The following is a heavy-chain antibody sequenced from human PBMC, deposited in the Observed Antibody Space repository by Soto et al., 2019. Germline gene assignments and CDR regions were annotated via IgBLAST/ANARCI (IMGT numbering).Heavy chain of an antibody. Sequence: GSLRLSCAASGFTFSNAWMNWVRQAPGKGLEWVGRIKSKTDGGTTDYAAPVKGRFTISRDDSKNTLYLQMNSLKTEDTAVYYCTTTESDYYYGMDVWGQGTTVTVSS. CDR2: IKSKTDGGTT. CDR1: GFTFSNAW. V-gene: IGHV3-15*07. J-gene: IGHJ6*02. D-gene: IGHD3-10*01. CDR3: TTTESDYYYGMDV.